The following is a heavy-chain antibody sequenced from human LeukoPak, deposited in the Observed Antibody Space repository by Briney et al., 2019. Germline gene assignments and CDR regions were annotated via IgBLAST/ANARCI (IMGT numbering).Heavy chain of an antibody. J-gene: IGHJ4*02. CDR3: ARSDGGSENY. Sequence: GGSLRLSRATSGFTFSSYGMNWVRQAPGKGLEWVSSISSTGSYIFYADSVKGRFTISRDDAKNSVYLQMNSLRDEDTAVYYCARSDGGSENYWGQGILVTVSS. D-gene: IGHD1-26*01. V-gene: IGHV3-21*06. CDR2: ISSTGSYI. CDR1: GFTFSSYG.